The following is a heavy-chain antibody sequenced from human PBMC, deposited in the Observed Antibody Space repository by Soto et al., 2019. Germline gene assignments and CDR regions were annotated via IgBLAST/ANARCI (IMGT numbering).Heavy chain of an antibody. D-gene: IGHD7-27*01. CDR3: ARATGALRSRNCDY. Sequence: TLSLTCSVSGGSISTVGHYWTWIRQPPGKGLEWIGSIYHTGSTYYSKSLRSRLTMSVDTSKSQFSLRLSSVTAADTAVYYCARATGALRSRNCDYWGQGSLVTVSS. CDR1: GGSISTVGHY. J-gene: IGHJ4*02. V-gene: IGHV4-31*03. CDR2: IYHTGST.